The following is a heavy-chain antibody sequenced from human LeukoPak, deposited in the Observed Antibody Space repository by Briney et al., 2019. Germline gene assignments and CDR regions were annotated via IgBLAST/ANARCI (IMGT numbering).Heavy chain of an antibody. J-gene: IGHJ4*02. CDR1: GGSISSYY. CDR3: ARVSVTVIDY. Sequence: SETLSLTCTVSGGSISSYYWSWIRQPPGKGLEWIGYIYYSGSTNYNPSPKSRVTISVDTSKNQFSLKLSSVTAADTAVYYCARVSVTVIDYWGQGTLVTVSS. CDR2: IYYSGST. D-gene: IGHD3-16*02. V-gene: IGHV4-59*01.